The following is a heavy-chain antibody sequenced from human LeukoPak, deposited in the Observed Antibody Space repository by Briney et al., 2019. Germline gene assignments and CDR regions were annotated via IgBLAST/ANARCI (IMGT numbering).Heavy chain of an antibody. CDR3: ARTNPVDTAMEAFDY. CDR1: GGSFSGYY. D-gene: IGHD5-18*01. J-gene: IGHJ4*02. CDR2: IYHSGST. V-gene: IGHV4-34*01. Sequence: SETLSLTCAVYGGSFSGYYWSWIRQPPGKGLEWIGEIYHSGSTNYNPSLKSRVTISVDKSKNQFSLNLSSVTAADTAVYYCARTNPVDTAMEAFDYWGQGTLVTVSS.